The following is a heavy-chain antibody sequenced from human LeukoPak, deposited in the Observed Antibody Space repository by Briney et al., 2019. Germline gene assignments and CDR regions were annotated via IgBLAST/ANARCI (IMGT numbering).Heavy chain of an antibody. CDR3: AKDGSSSWYNYXYXYMXV. Sequence: GGSLRLSCAASGFTFDDYAMHWVRQAPGKCLEWVSLISGDGGSTYYADSVKGRFTISRDNSKNSLYLQMNSLRTEDTALYYCAKDGSSSWYNYXYXYMXVWGKGTTVT. V-gene: IGHV3-43*02. CDR1: GFTFDDYA. D-gene: IGHD6-13*01. CDR2: ISGDGGST. J-gene: IGHJ6*03.